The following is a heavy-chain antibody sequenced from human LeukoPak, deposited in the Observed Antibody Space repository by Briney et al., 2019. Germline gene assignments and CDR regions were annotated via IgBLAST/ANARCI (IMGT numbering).Heavy chain of an antibody. CDR3: ARDGGYCSSTSCEVGYFDY. CDR2: IIPIFGTA. V-gene: IGHV1-69*13. J-gene: IGHJ4*02. D-gene: IGHD2-2*01. CDR1: GGTFSSYA. Sequence: ASVKVSCKASGGTFSSYAISWVRQAPGQGLEWMGGIIPIFGTANYAQKFQGRVTITADESTSTAYMELSSLRSEDTAVYYCARDGGYCSSTSCEVGYFDYWGQGTLVTVSS.